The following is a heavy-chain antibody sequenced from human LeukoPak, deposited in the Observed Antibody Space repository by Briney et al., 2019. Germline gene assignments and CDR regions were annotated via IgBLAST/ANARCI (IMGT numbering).Heavy chain of an antibody. CDR3: ARRGPMRQPNWFDP. D-gene: IGHD3-22*01. CDR1: GGSISSTSYY. CDR2: IYYSGST. Sequence: PSETLSLTCTVSGGSISSTSYYWGWIRQPPGKGLEWIGSIYYSGSTYYNPSLKSRVTISVDTSRNQFSLKLSSVTAADTAVYYCARRGPMRQPNWFDPWGQGTLATVSS. J-gene: IGHJ5*02. V-gene: IGHV4-39*01.